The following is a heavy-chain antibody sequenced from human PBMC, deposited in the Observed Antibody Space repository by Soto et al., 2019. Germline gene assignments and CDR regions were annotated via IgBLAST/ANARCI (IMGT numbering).Heavy chain of an antibody. D-gene: IGHD2-15*01. CDR2: IYYSGST. V-gene: IGHV4-61*01. J-gene: IGHJ6*02. CDR1: GGSVSSGSYY. Sequence: SETLSLTCTVSGGSVSSGSYYWSWTRQPPGKGLEWIGYIYYSGSTNYNPSLKSRVTISVDTSKNQFSLKLSSVTAADTAVYYCAREGVVAATGYYYYGMDVWGQGTTVTVSS. CDR3: AREGVVAATGYYYYGMDV.